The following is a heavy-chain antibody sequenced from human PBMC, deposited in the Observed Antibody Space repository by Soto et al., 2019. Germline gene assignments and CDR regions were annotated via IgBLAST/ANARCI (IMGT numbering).Heavy chain of an antibody. V-gene: IGHV3-11*06. CDR3: AKDGIVGATGGNYYYYGMDV. CDR2: ISSSSSYT. Sequence: GGSLRLSCAASGFTFSDYYMSWIRQAPGKGLEWVSYISSSSSYTNYADSVKGRFTISRDNAKNSLYLQMNSLRAEDTAVYYCAKDGIVGATGGNYYYYGMDVWGQGTTVTVSS. D-gene: IGHD1-26*01. J-gene: IGHJ6*02. CDR1: GFTFSDYY.